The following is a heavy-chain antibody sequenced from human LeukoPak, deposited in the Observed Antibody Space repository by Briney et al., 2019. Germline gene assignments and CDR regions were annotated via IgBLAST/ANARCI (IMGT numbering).Heavy chain of an antibody. CDR2: IWYDGSNK. Sequence: GGSLRLSCAASGFTFSSYGMHWVRQAPGKGLEWVAVIWYDGSNKYYADSVKGRFTISRDNSKNTLYLQMNSLRAEDTAVYYCARANYYDSSGYYAYWGQGTLVTVSS. CDR1: GFTFSSYG. D-gene: IGHD3-22*01. V-gene: IGHV3-33*08. J-gene: IGHJ4*02. CDR3: ARANYYDSSGYYAY.